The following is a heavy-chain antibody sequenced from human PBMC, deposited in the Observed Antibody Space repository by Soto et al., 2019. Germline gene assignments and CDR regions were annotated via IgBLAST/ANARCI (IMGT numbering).Heavy chain of an antibody. J-gene: IGHJ6*02. CDR2: IYSGGST. Sequence: GGSLRLSCAASGFTVSSNYMSWVRQAPGKGLEWVSVIYSGGSTYYADSVKGRFTISRDNSKNTLYLQMNSLRAEDTAVYYCARSGTYYYYYGMDAWGQGTKVTVSS. CDR3: ARSGTYYYYYGMDA. CDR1: GFTVSSNY. V-gene: IGHV3-53*01. D-gene: IGHD1-1*01.